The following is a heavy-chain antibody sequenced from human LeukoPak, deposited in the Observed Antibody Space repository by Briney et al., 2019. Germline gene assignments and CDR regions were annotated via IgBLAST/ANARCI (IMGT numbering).Heavy chain of an antibody. V-gene: IGHV3-30*02. D-gene: IGHD5-24*01. CDR2: IRYDGSNK. J-gene: IGHJ4*02. CDR3: AKSGRWLQLGFDY. Sequence: GGSLRLSCAASGFTFSSYGMHWVRQAPGKGLEWVAFIRYDGSNKYYADSVKGRFTISRDNSKNTLYLQMNSLRAEDTAVYYCAKSGRWLQLGFDYWGQGTLVTVSS. CDR1: GFTFSSYG.